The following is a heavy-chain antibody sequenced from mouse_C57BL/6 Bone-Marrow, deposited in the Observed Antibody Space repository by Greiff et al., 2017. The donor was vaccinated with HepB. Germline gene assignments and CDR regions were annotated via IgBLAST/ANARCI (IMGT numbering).Heavy chain of an antibody. Sequence: EVQGVESGAELVRPGASVKLSCTASGFNIKDDYMHWVKQRPEQGLEWIGWIDPENGDTEYASKFQGKATITADTSSNTAYLQLSSLTSEDTAVYYCTATDWYFDVWGTGTTVTVSS. V-gene: IGHV14-4*01. J-gene: IGHJ1*03. CDR3: TATDWYFDV. CDR2: IDPENGDT. CDR1: GFNIKDDY. D-gene: IGHD1-1*01.